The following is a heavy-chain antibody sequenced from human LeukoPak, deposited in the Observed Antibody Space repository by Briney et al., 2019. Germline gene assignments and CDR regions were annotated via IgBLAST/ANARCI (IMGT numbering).Heavy chain of an antibody. J-gene: IGHJ3*02. D-gene: IGHD2-8*01. CDR2: IGSSGSTI. CDR1: GFTFSTSW. CDR3: AREEKDIVLMVYAGDAFDI. Sequence: TGGSLRLSCAASGFTFSTSWMGWVRQAPGKGLEWVSYIGSSGSTIYYADSVKGRFTISRDNAKNSLYLQMNSLRAEDTAVYYCAREEKDIVLMVYAGDAFDIWGQGTMVTVSS. V-gene: IGHV3-11*04.